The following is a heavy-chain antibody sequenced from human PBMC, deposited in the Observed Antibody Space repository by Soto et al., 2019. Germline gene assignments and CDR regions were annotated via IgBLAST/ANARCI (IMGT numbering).Heavy chain of an antibody. Sequence: SETLSLTCAVYGGSFSGYYWSWIRQPPGKGLEWIGEINHSGSTNYNPSLKSRVTISVDTSKNQFSLKLSSVTAADTAVYYCARKSPTGKDYWGQGTLVTVSS. CDR1: GGSFSGYY. CDR3: ARKSPTGKDY. J-gene: IGHJ4*02. D-gene: IGHD3-10*01. CDR2: INHSGST. V-gene: IGHV4-34*01.